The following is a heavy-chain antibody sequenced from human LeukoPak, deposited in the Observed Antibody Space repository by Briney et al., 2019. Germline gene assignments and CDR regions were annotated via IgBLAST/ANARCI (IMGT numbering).Heavy chain of an antibody. V-gene: IGHV3-49*04. CDR2: IASETYGGTA. CDR1: GFTFGSFS. J-gene: IGHJ4*02. CDR3: TRDQTPYY. Sequence: GGSLRLSCAASGFTFGSFSMSWVRQAPGKGLEWVGFIASETYGGTAEYAASVKGRFTISRDDSKSIAYLQMNSLKTEDTAVYYCTRDQTPYYWGQGTLVTVSS.